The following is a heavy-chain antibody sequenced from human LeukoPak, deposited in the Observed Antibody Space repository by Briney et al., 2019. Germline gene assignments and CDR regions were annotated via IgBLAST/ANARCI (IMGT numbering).Heavy chain of an antibody. CDR3: ARDSVEWLLSFDY. Sequence: SVKVSCKASGGTLISYAISWVRQAPGQGLEWMGGIIPIFGTANYAQKFQGRVTITAAESTSTAYLELSSLRSEDTAVYYCARDSVEWLLSFDYWGQGTLVTVSS. V-gene: IGHV1-69*13. D-gene: IGHD3-3*01. CDR1: GGTLISYA. J-gene: IGHJ4*02. CDR2: IIPIFGTA.